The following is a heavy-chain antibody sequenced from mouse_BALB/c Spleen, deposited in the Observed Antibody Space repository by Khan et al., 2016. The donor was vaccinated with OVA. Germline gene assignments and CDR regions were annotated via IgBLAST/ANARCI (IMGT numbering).Heavy chain of an antibody. D-gene: IGHD2-4*01. Sequence: QVQLKESGPGLVAPSQSLSITCTVSGFSLSNYGVHRVRQPPGKGLVWLGVIWSGGITNYNSALMSRLSISKDNSKSQVFLKMNRLQTDDTAIYDCARSYDYDVGGFAYWGQGTLVTVSA. J-gene: IGHJ3*01. CDR3: ARSYDYDVGGFAY. CDR1: GFSLSNYG. CDR2: IWSGGIT. V-gene: IGHV2-9*02.